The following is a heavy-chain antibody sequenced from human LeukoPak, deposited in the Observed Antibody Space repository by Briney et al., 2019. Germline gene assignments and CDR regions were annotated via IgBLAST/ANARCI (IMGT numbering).Heavy chain of an antibody. D-gene: IGHD2-15*01. CDR2: INHSGST. J-gene: IGHJ6*03. V-gene: IGHV4-34*01. CDR3: ARSKATAAPGYYYYMDV. CDR1: GGSLSGYY. Sequence: SETLSLTCAVYGGSLSGYYWSWIRQPPGKGLEWIGEINHSGSTNYNPSLKSRVTISVDTSKNQFSLKLSSVTAADTAVYYCARSKATAAPGYYYYMDVWGKGTTVTVSS.